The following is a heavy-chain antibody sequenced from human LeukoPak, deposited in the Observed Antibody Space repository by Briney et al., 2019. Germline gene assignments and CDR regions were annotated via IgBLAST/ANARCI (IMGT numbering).Heavy chain of an antibody. J-gene: IGHJ2*01. CDR3: ARDEGLRHWYFDL. CDR2: IKKDGSEE. V-gene: IGHV3-7*01. D-gene: IGHD4-17*01. CDR1: GFSFSTSW. Sequence: GGSLRLSCTASGFSFSTSWMSWVRQTPGKGLEWVANIKKDGSEEYYVDSVKTRFTISRDNAKNSLYLQLNSLIVEDTAVYYCARDEGLRHWYFDLWGRGTLVTVSS.